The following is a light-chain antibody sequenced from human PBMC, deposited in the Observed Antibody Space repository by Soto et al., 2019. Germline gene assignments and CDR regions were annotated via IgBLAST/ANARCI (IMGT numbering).Light chain of an antibody. Sequence: EIVLTQSPAPLSLSPGERATLSCRASQSVSSYLAWYQQKPGQAPRLLIYDASNRATGIPARFSGSGSGTDFTLTISSLEAEDFAGYYCQQRSNWGKVTFGPGTKVDIK. CDR1: QSVSSY. V-gene: IGKV3-11*01. CDR3: QQRSNWGKVT. J-gene: IGKJ3*01. CDR2: DAS.